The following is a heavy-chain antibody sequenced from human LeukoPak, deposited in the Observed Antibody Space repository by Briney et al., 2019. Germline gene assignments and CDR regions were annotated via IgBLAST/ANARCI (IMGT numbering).Heavy chain of an antibody. CDR1: GYTFTSYG. CDR2: ISAYNGNT. D-gene: IGHD2-15*01. V-gene: IGHV1-18*01. J-gene: IGHJ5*02. CDR3: ARLSDKGLNCSGGSCYPNWFDP. Sequence: ASVKVSCKASGYTFTSYGISWVRQAPGQGLEGMGWISAYNGNTNYAQKLQGRVTMPTDTSTRTADMELRSLRSDDTAVYYCARLSDKGLNCSGGSCYPNWFDPWGQGTLVTVSS.